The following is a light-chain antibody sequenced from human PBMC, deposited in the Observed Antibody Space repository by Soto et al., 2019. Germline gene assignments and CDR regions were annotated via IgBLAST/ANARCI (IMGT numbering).Light chain of an antibody. J-gene: IGKJ1*01. Sequence: DIQMTQSPPTLSASVGDRVTITCRASQSISSWLAWYQQKPGKAPKLLIYDASSLESGVPSRLSGSGSGTDFTLTISSLESDDFATYYCQQYHRYSTFGHGTKVDIK. CDR2: DAS. V-gene: IGKV1-5*01. CDR1: QSISSW. CDR3: QQYHRYST.